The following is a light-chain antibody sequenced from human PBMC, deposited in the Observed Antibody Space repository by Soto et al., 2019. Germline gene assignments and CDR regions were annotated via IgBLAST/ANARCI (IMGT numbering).Light chain of an antibody. CDR2: GAS. Sequence: EIVLTQAPGTLSLSPGERATLSCRASQRVSSSYLAWYQQKPGQAPRLLIYGASSRATGIPDRFSGSGSGTDFTLTISRLEPEDVSVYYCQQYGSSPLTFGEGTKLEIK. CDR3: QQYGSSPLT. J-gene: IGKJ4*01. CDR1: QRVSSSY. V-gene: IGKV3-20*01.